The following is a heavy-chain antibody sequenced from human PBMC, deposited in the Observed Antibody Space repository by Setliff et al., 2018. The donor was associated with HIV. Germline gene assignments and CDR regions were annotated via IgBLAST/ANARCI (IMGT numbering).Heavy chain of an antibody. CDR2: ISDSGKTI. J-gene: IGHJ4*02. CDR1: GFTVSRDY. CDR3: AREGASSGHAGCFDS. Sequence: GESLKISCAASGFTVSRDYMTWIRQAPGKGLEWVSYISDSGKTISCADSVKGRFTISRDNSKNTLYLQMNSLRVEDTSVYYCAREGASSGHAGCFDSWGQGALVTVSS. D-gene: IGHD6-19*01. V-gene: IGHV3-11*04.